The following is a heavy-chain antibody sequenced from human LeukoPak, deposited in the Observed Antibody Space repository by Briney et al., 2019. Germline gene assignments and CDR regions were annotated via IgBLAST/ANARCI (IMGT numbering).Heavy chain of an antibody. CDR3: ARSGLSGSLLAPNDY. CDR1: GGTFSSYA. CDR2: IIPIFGTA. V-gene: IGHV1-69*05. Sequence: SVKVSCKASGGTFSSYAISWVRQAPGRGLEWMGGIIPIFGTANYAQKFRGRVTITTDESTSTAYMELSSLRSEDTAVYYCARSGLSGSLLAPNDYWGQGTLVTVSS. J-gene: IGHJ4*02. D-gene: IGHD1-26*01.